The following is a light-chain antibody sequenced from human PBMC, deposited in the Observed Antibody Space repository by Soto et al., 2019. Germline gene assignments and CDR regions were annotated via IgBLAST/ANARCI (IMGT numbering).Light chain of an antibody. V-gene: IGKV3-20*01. CDR3: QQYYSSPWT. Sequence: EIELTQSPCTLSVSPGERATISCRASQSIINNYLAWYQQKPGQAPRLLIYGASNRATGIPDRFSGSGSGTDFTLTISSLEPEDFAAYYCQQYYSSPWTFGLGTKVDIK. J-gene: IGKJ1*01. CDR2: GAS. CDR1: QSIINNY.